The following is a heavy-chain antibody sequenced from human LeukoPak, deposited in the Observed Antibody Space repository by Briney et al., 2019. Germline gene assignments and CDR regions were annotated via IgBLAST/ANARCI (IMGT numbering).Heavy chain of an antibody. V-gene: IGHV1-2*02. CDR2: INPNSGGT. Sequence: GASVKVSCKASGYTFTGYYMHWVRQAPGQGLEWMGWINPNSGGTNYAQKFQGRVTMTRDTSISTAYMELSRLRSDDTAVYYCARELSTSSRGPAGRYGYWGQGTLVTVSS. J-gene: IGHJ4*02. CDR3: ARELSTSSRGPAGRYGY. D-gene: IGHD1-14*01. CDR1: GYTFTGYY.